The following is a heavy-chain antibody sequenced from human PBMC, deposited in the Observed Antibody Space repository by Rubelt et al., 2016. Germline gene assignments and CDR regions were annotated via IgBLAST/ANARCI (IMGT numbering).Heavy chain of an antibody. Sequence: GGSLRLSCAASGFSFSSHGMNWVRQAPGKGLEWASFIYSGGRTYYADSVKGRFTISTDNSKNTLYLQMSSLRAEDTAVYYCTMDTFGRRDDWGQGTLVTVSS. D-gene: IGHD5-18*01. V-gene: IGHV3-66*01. CDR1: GFSFSSHG. CDR2: IYSGGRT. J-gene: IGHJ4*02. CDR3: TMDTFGRRDD.